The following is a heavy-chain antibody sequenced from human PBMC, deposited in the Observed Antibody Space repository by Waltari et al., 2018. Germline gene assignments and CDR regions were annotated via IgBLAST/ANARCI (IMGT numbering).Heavy chain of an antibody. J-gene: IGHJ4*02. V-gene: IGHV3-74*01. CDR3: ARDKDR. CDR1: GFAFSSYW. CDR2: INTDGSFT. D-gene: IGHD2-15*01. Sequence: EVQLVESEGGLVQPGGSLRLSCVASGFAFSSYWMHWVRQVPGKGLVWVSHINTDGSFTAYADSMKGRFTISRDNAKNTLYLQMNSLRPEDTAVYYCARDKDRWGQGTLVTVSS.